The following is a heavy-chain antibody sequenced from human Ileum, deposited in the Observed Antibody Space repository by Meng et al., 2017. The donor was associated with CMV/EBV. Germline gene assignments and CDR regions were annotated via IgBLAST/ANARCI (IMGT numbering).Heavy chain of an antibody. J-gene: IGHJ4*02. V-gene: IGHV4-39*07. CDR1: GGSSSSGTYY. CDR2: IYYSGNS. CDR3: ARVSPQRRFLSY. D-gene: IGHD3-3*01. Sequence: HLPESGPGLVRPSETPSPTCTVSGGSSSSGTYYWGWIRQPPGKGLEWIASIYYSGNSYYNPSLKSRVTILVDTSKNQFSLNLNSVTAADTAIYYCARVSPQRRFLSYWGQGTLVTVSS.